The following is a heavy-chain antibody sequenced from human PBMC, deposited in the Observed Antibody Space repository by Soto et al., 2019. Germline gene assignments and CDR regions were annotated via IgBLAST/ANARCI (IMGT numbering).Heavy chain of an antibody. CDR1: GYSVTSYW. D-gene: IGHD6-13*01. V-gene: IGHV5-10-1*01. CDR2: IDPSDSYT. CDR3: ASYPSIAAANYYYGMDV. J-gene: IGHJ6*02. Sequence: GESLKISCKGSGYSVTSYWISWVRQMPGKGLEWMGRIDPSDSYTNYSPSFQGHVTISADKSISTAYLQWSSLKASDTAMYYCASYPSIAAANYYYGMDVWGQGTTVTVSS.